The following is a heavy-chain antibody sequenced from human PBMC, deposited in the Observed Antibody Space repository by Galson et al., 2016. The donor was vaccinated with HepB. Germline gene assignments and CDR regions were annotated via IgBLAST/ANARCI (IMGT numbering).Heavy chain of an antibody. Sequence: CAISGDSVSSDVGVWNWIRQSPSRGLEWLGRTYYRSHWYYDYAVAVKTRLVISPDTSRNQFSLQLSSVTPEDTAVYYCARVSLVTANIWTWSAVEYWGQGALVAVSS. J-gene: IGHJ4*02. CDR2: TYYRSHWYY. CDR1: GDSVSSDVGV. V-gene: IGHV6-1*01. D-gene: IGHD1-20*01. CDR3: ARVSLVTANIWTWSAVEY.